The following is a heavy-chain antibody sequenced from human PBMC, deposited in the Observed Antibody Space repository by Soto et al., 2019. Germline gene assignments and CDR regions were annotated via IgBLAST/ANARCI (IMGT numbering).Heavy chain of an antibody. D-gene: IGHD1-26*01. Sequence: QVQLVQSGAEVKKPGSSVKVSCEASGGTFSSYPINWVRQAPGQGLEWMGGIIPFFGTSNYAQKFQGRVTITADDSTGTAYMELRSLRSEDTAVYYCERVGHITNYGMAVWGQGTTVTVSS. CDR3: ERVGHITNYGMAV. CDR2: IIPFFGTS. CDR1: GGTFSSYP. V-gene: IGHV1-69*01. J-gene: IGHJ6*02.